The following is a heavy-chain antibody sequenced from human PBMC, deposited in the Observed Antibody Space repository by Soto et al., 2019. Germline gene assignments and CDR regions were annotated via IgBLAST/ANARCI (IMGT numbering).Heavy chain of an antibody. V-gene: IGHV1-24*01. CDR1: GYTFTSYY. J-gene: IGHJ6*03. Sequence: ASVKVSCKASGYTFTSYYMHWVRQAPGKGLEWMGCFGAEDGKTNYAQKFQGRVTMTEDTSTDTAYMELSSLRSEDTAVYYCATGAATTYYYYYMDVWGKGTTVTVSS. CDR2: FGAEDGKT. D-gene: IGHD2-15*01. CDR3: ATGAATTYYYYYMDV.